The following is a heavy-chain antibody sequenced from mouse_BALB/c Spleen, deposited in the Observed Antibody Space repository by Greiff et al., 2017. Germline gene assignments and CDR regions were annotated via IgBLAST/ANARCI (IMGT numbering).Heavy chain of an antibody. Sequence: EVQLQESGPGLVKPSQSLSLTCTVTGYSITSDYAWNWIRQFPGNKLEWMGYISYSGSTSYNPSLKSRISITRDTSKNQFFLQLNSVTTEDTATYYCARWDLFAYWGQGTLVTVSA. CDR1: GYSITSDYA. J-gene: IGHJ3*01. D-gene: IGHD4-1*01. CDR2: ISYSGST. CDR3: ARWDLFAY. V-gene: IGHV3-2*02.